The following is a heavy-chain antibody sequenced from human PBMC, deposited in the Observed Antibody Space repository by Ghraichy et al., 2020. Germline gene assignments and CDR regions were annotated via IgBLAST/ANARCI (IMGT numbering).Heavy chain of an antibody. CDR2: VNHSGST. CDR1: GGSFSGYY. CDR3: ARGISSVLH. D-gene: IGHD3-10*01. V-gene: IGHV4-34*01. Sequence: SQTLSLTCAMYGGSFSGYYWSWIRQPPGKGLEWIGEVNHSGSTNYNPSLKSRVTISVDTSKNQFSLKLSSVTAADTVVYYCARGISSVLHWGQGTLVTVSS. J-gene: IGHJ4*02.